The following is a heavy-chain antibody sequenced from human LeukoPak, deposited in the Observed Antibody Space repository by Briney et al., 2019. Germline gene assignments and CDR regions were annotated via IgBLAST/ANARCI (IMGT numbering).Heavy chain of an antibody. D-gene: IGHD1-26*01. V-gene: IGHV3-74*01. Sequence: GGSLRLSCVASGFTFSSSWMHWVRQAPGKGLVWVSHVSPDGTNTAYADSVKGRFTISRDNAKNTLYLQMNSLRAEDTAVYYCSGFLMGAPNWGQGTLVTVSS. CDR3: SGFLMGAPN. J-gene: IGHJ4*02. CDR2: VSPDGTNT. CDR1: GFTFSSSW.